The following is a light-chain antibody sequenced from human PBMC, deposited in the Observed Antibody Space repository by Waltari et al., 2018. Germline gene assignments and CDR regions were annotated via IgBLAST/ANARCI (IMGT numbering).Light chain of an antibody. V-gene: IGKV3-11*01. Sequence: EIVLTQSPATLSLSPGERATLSCRASQNIGTYLAWYQQKPGQAPRPLIYDASYRATGIPARVSGSGSGTDFTLTISSLEPEDFAVYYCKQRSEWPLTFGGGTKVEVK. CDR1: QNIGTY. J-gene: IGKJ4*01. CDR3: KQRSEWPLT. CDR2: DAS.